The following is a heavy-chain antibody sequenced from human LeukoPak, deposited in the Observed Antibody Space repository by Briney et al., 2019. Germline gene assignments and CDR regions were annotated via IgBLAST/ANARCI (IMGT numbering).Heavy chain of an antibody. CDR1: GFTFSSYA. Sequence: QTGGSLRLSCAASGFTFSSYAMSWVRQAPGKGLEWVSAISGSGGSTYYADSVKGRFTISRDNSKNTLYLQMNSLRAEDTAVYYCATSSILRFLEWLSNYYYYGMDVWGQGTTVTVSS. D-gene: IGHD3-3*01. CDR2: ISGSGGST. J-gene: IGHJ6*02. V-gene: IGHV3-23*01. CDR3: ATSSILRFLEWLSNYYYYGMDV.